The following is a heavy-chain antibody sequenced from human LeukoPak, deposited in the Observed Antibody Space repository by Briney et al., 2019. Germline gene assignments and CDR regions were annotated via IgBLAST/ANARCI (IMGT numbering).Heavy chain of an antibody. CDR2: INQDGSEK. Sequence: GGSLRLSCAASGFTFSNSWMTWVRQAPGKGLEWVGNINQDGSEKTYVDSLKGRFTISRDNAKNSVFLQMNSLRAEDTAVYYCARDPGPSIPAWGAFDIWAQGTMVTVSS. D-gene: IGHD6-6*01. V-gene: IGHV3-7*01. J-gene: IGHJ3*02. CDR3: ARDPGPSIPAWGAFDI. CDR1: GFTFSNSW.